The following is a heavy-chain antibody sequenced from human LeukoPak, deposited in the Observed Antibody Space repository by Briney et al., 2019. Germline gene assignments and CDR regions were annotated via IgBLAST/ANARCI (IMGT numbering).Heavy chain of an antibody. CDR2: IYYSGST. D-gene: IGHD3-16*01. Sequence: SETLSLTCTVSGGSLSSYYWSWLRQPPGKGLEWIGHIYYSGSTTYNPSLRSRVTTSVDTTKNKFSLTLSCVPAADTAVYYCAGGKGRGRDIDNWGQGTLVTVSS. CDR3: AGGKGRGRDIDN. J-gene: IGHJ4*02. V-gene: IGHV4-59*03. CDR1: GGSLSSYY.